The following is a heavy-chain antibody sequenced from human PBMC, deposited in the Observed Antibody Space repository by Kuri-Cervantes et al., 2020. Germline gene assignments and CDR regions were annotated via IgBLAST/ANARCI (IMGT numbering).Heavy chain of an antibody. V-gene: IGHV3-7*03. D-gene: IGHD6-13*01. CDR2: IKQDGSEK. CDR1: GFTFSSYW. J-gene: IGHJ4*02. CDR3: VRVASSSWTGSYFDY. Sequence: GESLKISCAASGFTFSSYWMSWVRQAPGKGLEWVANIKQDGSEKYYVDSVKGRFTISRDNAKNSLYLQMNSLKIEDTAVYYCVRVASSSWTGSYFDYWGQGTLVTVSS.